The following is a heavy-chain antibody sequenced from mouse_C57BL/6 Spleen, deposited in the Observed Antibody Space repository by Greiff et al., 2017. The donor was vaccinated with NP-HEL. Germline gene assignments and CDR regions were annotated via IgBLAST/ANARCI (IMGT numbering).Heavy chain of an antibody. Sequence: QVQLQQSGAELVRPGSSVKLSCKASGYTFTSYWMHWVKQRPIQGLEWIGNIDPSDSETHYNQKFKDKATLTVDKSSSTAYMQLSSLTSEDSAVYYCARSGGYWYFDVWGTGTTVTVSS. CDR1: GYTFTSYW. CDR3: ARSGGYWYFDV. V-gene: IGHV1-52*01. CDR2: IDPSDSET. J-gene: IGHJ1*03. D-gene: IGHD2-2*01.